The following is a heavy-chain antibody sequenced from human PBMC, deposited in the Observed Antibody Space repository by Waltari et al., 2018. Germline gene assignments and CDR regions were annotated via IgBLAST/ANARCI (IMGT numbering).Heavy chain of an antibody. Sequence: QLQLQESGPGLVKPSETLSLTCTVSGGSISSSSYSWGWIRQPPGTGLEWIGSIYYSGSTYYNPSLKSRVTISVDTSNDQFALKLSSVTAADTAVYYCARGKIAGYYYYYMDVWGKGTTVTISS. CDR2: IYYSGST. CDR3: ARGKIAGYYYYYMDV. V-gene: IGHV4-39*07. CDR1: GGSISSSSYS. J-gene: IGHJ6*03.